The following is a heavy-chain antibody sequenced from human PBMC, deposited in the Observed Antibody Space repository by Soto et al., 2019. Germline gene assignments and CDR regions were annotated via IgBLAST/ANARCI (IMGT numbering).Heavy chain of an antibody. D-gene: IGHD1-20*01. Sequence: SETLSLTCTVSGGSITSDDYYWSWIRQPPGKGLEWIGYIHNSGSIYYNPSLKSRLTISVDTSKNQFSLKLSSVTAADTAVYYCARDPITGRSDYDMDVWGQGTAVTVSS. CDR2: IHNSGSI. V-gene: IGHV4-30-4*01. CDR1: GGSITSDDYY. CDR3: ARDPITGRSDYDMDV. J-gene: IGHJ6*02.